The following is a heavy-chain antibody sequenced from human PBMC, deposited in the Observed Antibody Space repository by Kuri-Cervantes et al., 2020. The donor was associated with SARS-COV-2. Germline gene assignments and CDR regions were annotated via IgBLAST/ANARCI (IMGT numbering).Heavy chain of an antibody. V-gene: IGHV4-39*07. CDR2: INHSGST. J-gene: IGHJ4*02. Sequence: SETLSLTCTVSGGSISSSSYYWGWIRQPPGKGLEWIGEINHSGSTNYNPSLKSRVTVSVDTSKNQFSLKLSSVTAADTAVYYCARWRRYFDWLLMGSEYYFDYWGQGTLVTVSS. CDR3: ARWRRYFDWLLMGSEYYFDY. CDR1: GGSISSSSYY. D-gene: IGHD3-9*01.